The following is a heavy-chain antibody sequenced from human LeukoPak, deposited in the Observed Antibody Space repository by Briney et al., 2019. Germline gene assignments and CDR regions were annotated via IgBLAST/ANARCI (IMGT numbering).Heavy chain of an antibody. V-gene: IGHV1-2*04. CDR2: INPNSGGT. D-gene: IGHD3-22*01. Sequence: ASVKVSCKASGDTFSMYTFSWVRQAPGQGLEWMGWINPNSGGTNYAQKFQGWVTMTRDTSIGTAYMELSSLRSEDTAVYYCARDLGYYYDRSKRVLWGQGTMVTVSS. CDR3: ARDLGYYYDRSKRVL. CDR1: GDTFSMYT. J-gene: IGHJ3*01.